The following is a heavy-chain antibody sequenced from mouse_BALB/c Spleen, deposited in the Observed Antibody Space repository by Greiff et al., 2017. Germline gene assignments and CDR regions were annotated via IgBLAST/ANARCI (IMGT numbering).Heavy chain of an antibody. CDR1: GFNIKDYY. Sequence: VQLQQSGAELVRPGALVKLSCKASGFNIKDYYMHWVKQRPEQGLEWIGWIDPENGNTIYDPKFQGKASITADTSSNTAYLQLSSLTSEDTAVYYCAALHGGAMDYWGQGTSVTVSS. V-gene: IGHV14-1*02. D-gene: IGHD2-1*01. CDR3: AALHGGAMDY. CDR2: IDPENGNT. J-gene: IGHJ4*01.